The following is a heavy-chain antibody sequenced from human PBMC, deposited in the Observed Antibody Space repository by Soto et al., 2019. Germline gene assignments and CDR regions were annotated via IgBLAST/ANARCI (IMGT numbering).Heavy chain of an antibody. CDR1: GYTFTDYF. CDR2: INPNSRGT. V-gene: IGHV1-2*02. Sequence: SVKVSCKASGYTFTDYFIHWVRQAPGQGFEWMGWINPNSRGTNYAQKFQGRVTMTRDTSNSTAYMELRGLRSDDTAVYYCARVTLKAGKCFDPWGQGTLVTVSS. CDR3: ARVTLKAGKCFDP. J-gene: IGHJ5*02.